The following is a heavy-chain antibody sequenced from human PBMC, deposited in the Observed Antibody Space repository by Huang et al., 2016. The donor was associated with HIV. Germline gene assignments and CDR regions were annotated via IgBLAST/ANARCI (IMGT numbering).Heavy chain of an antibody. Sequence: MVESGGGLVQPGGSLRLSCSASGFTFGHYWMTWVRQAPGKGVQGLTNRRTDGVETYYAAAVMGRLTTSRDNARNSVYLQMDNLRVDDTAVYYCGRASAYREYGADFWGQGTLVTVSS. CDR2: RRTDGVET. CDR3: GRASAYREYGADF. J-gene: IGHJ4*02. CDR1: GFTFGHYW. D-gene: IGHD4-17*01. V-gene: IGHV3-7*04.